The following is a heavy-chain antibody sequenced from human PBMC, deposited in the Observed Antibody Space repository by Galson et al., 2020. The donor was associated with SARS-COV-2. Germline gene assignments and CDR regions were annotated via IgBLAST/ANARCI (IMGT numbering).Heavy chain of an antibody. D-gene: IGHD7-27*01. CDR1: GFTFSSYW. Sequence: GGSLRLSCAASGFTFSSYWMHWVRQAPGKGLVWVSRIYSEGSSTSYADSVKGRFTISGDNAKNTLYLQMNSLRAEDTAVYYCARGDMGNDYFDYWGQGNLVTVAS. V-gene: IGHV3-74*01. CDR3: ARGDMGNDYFDY. CDR2: IYSEGSST. J-gene: IGHJ4*02.